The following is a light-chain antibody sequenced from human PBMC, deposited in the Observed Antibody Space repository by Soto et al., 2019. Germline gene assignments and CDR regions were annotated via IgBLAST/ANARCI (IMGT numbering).Light chain of an antibody. CDR3: QQVKSYPWT. V-gene: IGKV1-9*01. CDR1: QGISSY. J-gene: IGKJ1*01. Sequence: IQLTQSPSSLSASVGDRVTITCRASQGISSYLAWYQQKPGKAPKLLISAASTLLGGLPSRFGGSGSGTDFTLTISSLQPEDFATYYWQQVKSYPWTFGQGTKVEIK. CDR2: AAS.